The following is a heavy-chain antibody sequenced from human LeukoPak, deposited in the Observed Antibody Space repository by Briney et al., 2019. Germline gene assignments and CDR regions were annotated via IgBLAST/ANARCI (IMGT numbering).Heavy chain of an antibody. Sequence: ASVKVSCKVSGYTLTELSMHWVRQAPGRGLEWMGGFDPEDGETIYAQKFQGRVTMTEDTSTDTAYMELSSLRSEDTAVYYCATDGELQLVRDLLSYWGQGTLVTVSS. CDR3: ATDGELQLVRDLLSY. V-gene: IGHV1-24*01. CDR1: GYTLTELS. CDR2: FDPEDGET. J-gene: IGHJ4*02. D-gene: IGHD6-13*01.